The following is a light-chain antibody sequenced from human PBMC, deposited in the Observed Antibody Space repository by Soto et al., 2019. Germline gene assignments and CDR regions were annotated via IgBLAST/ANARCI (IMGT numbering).Light chain of an antibody. V-gene: IGKV2-28*01. J-gene: IGKJ1*01. CDR1: QSLLRSNGRNF. CDR3: MQPLQMTWT. CDR2: LGS. Sequence: DVERTQSPLSLPVSLGKPASISCRSSQSLLRSNGRNFLDWYLQRQGQSPQLXXYLGSNRASGVPDRFSVSVSATDGTLRISRVEEDDGGMYDCMQPLQMTWTFGQGTKVDIK.